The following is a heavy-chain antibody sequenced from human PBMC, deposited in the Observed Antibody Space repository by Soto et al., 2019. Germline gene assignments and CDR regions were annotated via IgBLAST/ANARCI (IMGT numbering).Heavy chain of an antibody. Sequence: QVQLQESGPGLVKPSGTLSLTCAVSGGSISSNNCWCWVRQPPGMGLEWIGDISHSRSTNYNPSLKSRVTISVDKSKNQFSLNLNYVTAADTAVYYCARGTGWVTDYWGQGTLVTVSS. CDR3: ARGTGWVTDY. CDR2: ISHSRST. J-gene: IGHJ4*02. D-gene: IGHD6-19*01. V-gene: IGHV4-4*02. CDR1: GGSISSNNC.